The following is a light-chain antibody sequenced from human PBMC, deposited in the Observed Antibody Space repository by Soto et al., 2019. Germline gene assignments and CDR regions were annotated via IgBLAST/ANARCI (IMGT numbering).Light chain of an antibody. V-gene: IGKV1-5*03. CDR1: QTISSW. Sequence: DIQMTQSASTLSGSVGDRVTMTFRASQTISSWLAWYQQKPGKAPKLLIYKASTLKSGVPSRFSGSGSGTEFTLTISSLQPDDFATYYCQHYNSYSEAFGQGTKVDIK. CDR3: QHYNSYSEA. CDR2: KAS. J-gene: IGKJ1*01.